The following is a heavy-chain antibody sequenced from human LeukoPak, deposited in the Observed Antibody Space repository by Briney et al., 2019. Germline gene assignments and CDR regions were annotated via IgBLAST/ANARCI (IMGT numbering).Heavy chain of an antibody. CDR2: ISSSSSYI. D-gene: IGHD6-19*01. CDR3: ARARPRGWYFDY. J-gene: IGHJ4*02. CDR1: GFTFSSYS. V-gene: IGHV3-21*01. Sequence: GGSLRLSCAASGFTFSSYSMNWVRQAPGKGLEGVSSISSSSSYIYYADSVKGRFTISRDNAKNSLYLQMDSLRAEDTAVYYCARARPRGWYFDYWGQGTLVTVSS.